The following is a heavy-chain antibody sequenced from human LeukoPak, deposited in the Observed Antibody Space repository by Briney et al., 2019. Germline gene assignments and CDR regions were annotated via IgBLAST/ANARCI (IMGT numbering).Heavy chain of an antibody. CDR3: AKDGVGAIYYYYGMDV. CDR1: GFIFTTYA. Sequence: PGGSLRLSCAASGFIFTTYAMSWVRQAPGKGLEWVSAISGSGGSTYYADSVKGRFTISRDNSKNTLYLQMNSLRAEDTAVYYCAKDGVGAIYYYYGMDVWGQGTTVTVSS. V-gene: IGHV3-23*01. J-gene: IGHJ6*02. D-gene: IGHD1-26*01. CDR2: ISGSGGST.